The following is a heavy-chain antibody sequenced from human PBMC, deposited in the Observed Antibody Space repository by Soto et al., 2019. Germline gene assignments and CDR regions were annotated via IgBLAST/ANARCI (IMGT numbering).Heavy chain of an antibody. CDR2: ISWNSGSI. V-gene: IGHV3-9*01. J-gene: IGHJ4*02. D-gene: IGHD2-15*01. Sequence: GGSLRLSCAASGFTFDDYAMHWVRQAPGKGLEWVSGISWNSGSIGYADSVKGRFTISRDNAKNSLYLQMNSLRAEDTALYYCALGYCSGGSCYSSPFDYWGQGTLVTVSS. CDR3: ALGYCSGGSCYSSPFDY. CDR1: GFTFDDYA.